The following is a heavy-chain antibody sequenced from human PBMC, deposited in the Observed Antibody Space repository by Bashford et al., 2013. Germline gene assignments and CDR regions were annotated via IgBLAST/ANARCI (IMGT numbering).Heavy chain of an antibody. Sequence: ASVKVSCKASGYTFTGYYMHWVRQAPGQGLEWMGWINPNSGGTNYAQKFQGRVTMTRDTSISTAYMELSRLRSDDTAVYYCARDAHDYGGGMDVWGQGTTVTVSS. CDR1: GYTFTGYY. V-gene: IGHV1-2*02. CDR3: ARDAHDYGGGMDV. CDR2: INPNSGGT. D-gene: IGHD4-23*01. J-gene: IGHJ6*02.